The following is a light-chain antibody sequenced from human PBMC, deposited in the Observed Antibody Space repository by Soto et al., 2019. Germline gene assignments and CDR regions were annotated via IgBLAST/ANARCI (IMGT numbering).Light chain of an antibody. CDR2: DVS. V-gene: IGLV2-14*01. CDR1: SSDVGGYNY. CDR3: SSYTSSSTLDV. J-gene: IGLJ1*01. Sequence: LTQPASVSGSPGQSITISCTGTSSDVGGYNYVSWYQQHPGKAPKLMIYDVSNRPSGVSSRFSGSKSGNTASLTISGLQAEDEADYYCSSYTSSSTLDVFGTGTKVTVL.